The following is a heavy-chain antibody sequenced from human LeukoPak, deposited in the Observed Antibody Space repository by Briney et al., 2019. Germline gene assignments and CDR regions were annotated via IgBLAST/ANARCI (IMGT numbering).Heavy chain of an antibody. Sequence: AETLCLTCAAYGWSFSGYCWSWIRQPPGKGLEWIGEINHSGSTNYNPSLKSRVTISVDTSKNQLSLKLSSVTAADTAVYYCARGTYYYGSGLTIFDYWGQGTLVTVSS. CDR1: GWSFSGYC. D-gene: IGHD3-10*01. CDR3: ARGTYYYGSGLTIFDY. CDR2: INHSGST. J-gene: IGHJ4*02. V-gene: IGHV4-34*01.